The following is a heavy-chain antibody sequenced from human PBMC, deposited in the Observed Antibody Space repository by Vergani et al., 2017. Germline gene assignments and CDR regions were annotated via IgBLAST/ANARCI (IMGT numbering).Heavy chain of an antibody. CDR1: GFTFSSYS. CDR3: AREPSWYYYGMDV. J-gene: IGHJ6*02. CDR2: ISSSSSTI. V-gene: IGHV3-48*01. Sequence: EVQLVESGGGLVQPGGSLRLSCAASGFTFSSYSMNWVRQAPGKGLEWVSYISSSSSTIYYADSVKGRFTISRDNAKNSLYLQMNSLRAEDTAVYYCAREPSWYYYGMDVWGQGTTVTVSS. D-gene: IGHD2-2*01.